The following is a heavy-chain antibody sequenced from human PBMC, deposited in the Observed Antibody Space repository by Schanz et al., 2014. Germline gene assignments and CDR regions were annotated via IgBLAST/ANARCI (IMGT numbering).Heavy chain of an antibody. J-gene: IGHJ6*02. D-gene: IGHD3-16*01. CDR3: ARHGGIPCYAMDV. CDR1: GGSISSSF. V-gene: IGHV4-59*06. CDR2: ISYSGST. Sequence: QVKLQESGPGLVKPSETLSLTCNVSGGSISSSFWSWIRQPPGKGLERIGYISYSGSTSFNPSLKSRISMSVATSKNQVYLSLSTVAAADTAVYYCARHGGIPCYAMDVWGQGTTVTVSS.